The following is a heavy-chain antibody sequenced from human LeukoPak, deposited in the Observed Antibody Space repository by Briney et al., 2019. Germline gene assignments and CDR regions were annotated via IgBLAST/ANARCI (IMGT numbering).Heavy chain of an antibody. J-gene: IGHJ4*02. D-gene: IGHD3-9*01. CDR1: GYSISSGYY. V-gene: IGHV4-38-2*02. CDR2: IYHSGST. CDR3: AREGLYYDILTGYPI. Sequence: PSETLSLTCTVSGYSISSGYYWGWIRQPPGKGLEWIGSIYHSGSTYYNPSLKSRVTISVDTSKNQFSLKLSSVTAADTAVYYCAREGLYYDILTGYPIWGQGTLVTVSS.